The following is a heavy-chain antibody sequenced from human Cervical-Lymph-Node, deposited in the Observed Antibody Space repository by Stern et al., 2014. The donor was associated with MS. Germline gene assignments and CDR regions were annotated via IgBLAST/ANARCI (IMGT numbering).Heavy chain of an antibody. CDR3: ARDRGSYSDY. J-gene: IGHJ4*02. V-gene: IGHV1-2*02. CDR1: GHTFTAYF. CDR2: ISPKTGST. Sequence: QVQLVQSGAEVERPGASVKVSCKASGHTFTAYFLHWVRQAPGQGLEWMGWISPKTGSTTYAQKLQDRFTMTRDTSINTGYMEVSSLRSDDTAVYYCARDRGSYSDYWGQGTLVAVSS. D-gene: IGHD1-26*01.